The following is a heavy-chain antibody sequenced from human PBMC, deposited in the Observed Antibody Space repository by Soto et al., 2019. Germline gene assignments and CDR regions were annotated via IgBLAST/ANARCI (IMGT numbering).Heavy chain of an antibody. Sequence: SVKVSCKASGGTFSSYTISWVRQAPGQGLEWMGRIIPILGIANYAQKFQGRVTITADKSTSTAYMELSSLRHEDTAVYYCARSSSSWYRIEFDYWGQGTLGTVS. CDR2: IIPILGIA. CDR3: ARSSSSWYRIEFDY. V-gene: IGHV1-69*02. CDR1: GGTFSSYT. J-gene: IGHJ4*02. D-gene: IGHD6-13*01.